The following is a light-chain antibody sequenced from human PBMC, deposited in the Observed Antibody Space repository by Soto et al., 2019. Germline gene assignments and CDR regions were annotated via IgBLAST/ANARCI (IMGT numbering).Light chain of an antibody. CDR3: QQYGVSPWT. Sequence: EFVLTQSPGTLSLSPGERATLSCRASQSFTSDYLAWYQKKPGQAPRLLIYGASNRATDISDRFSGSGSGTDYTLTISRLEPEDFAVYYCQQYGVSPWTFGQGTKVEIK. CDR1: QSFTSDY. V-gene: IGKV3-20*01. J-gene: IGKJ1*01. CDR2: GAS.